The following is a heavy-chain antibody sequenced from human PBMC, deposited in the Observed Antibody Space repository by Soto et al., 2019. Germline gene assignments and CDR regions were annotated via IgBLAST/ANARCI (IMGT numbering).Heavy chain of an antibody. J-gene: IGHJ6*03. D-gene: IGHD3-10*01. V-gene: IGHV4-59*08. CDR1: GGSISSYY. Sequence: PSEPLSLTCTVSGGSISSYYWSWIRQPPGKGLEWIGYIYYSGSTNYNPSLKSRFTLSVDTSKNQFSLKLSSVTAADTAVYYCARHRYCSGSYYPGRKSPKYYYYYMDVWGKGTTVTVSS. CDR2: IYYSGST. CDR3: ARHRYCSGSYYPGRKSPKYYYYYMDV.